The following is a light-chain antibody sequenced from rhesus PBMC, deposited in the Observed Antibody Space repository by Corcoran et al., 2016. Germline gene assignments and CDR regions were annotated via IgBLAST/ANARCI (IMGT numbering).Light chain of an antibody. V-gene: IGKV1-94*01. CDR1: QGINIE. Sequence: DIQMAQSPSSLSASVGDRVTVTCRASQGINIELSWYQQKPGKAPTPLIYDASRLQTGVSSRFSGRGSGTVFTLPLSSLQPEDVPTYYFLQDYTTPWAFGQGTKVEVK. J-gene: IGKJ1*01. CDR3: LQDYTTPWA. CDR2: DAS.